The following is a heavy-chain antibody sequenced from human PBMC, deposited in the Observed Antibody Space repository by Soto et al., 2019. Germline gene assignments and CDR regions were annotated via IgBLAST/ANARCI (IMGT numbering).Heavy chain of an antibody. CDR1: CGSISSYY. V-gene: IGHV4-59*01. CDR2: IYYSGST. J-gene: IGHJ4*02. D-gene: IGHD6-6*01. CDR3: ARGGSSGPFDY. Sequence: PSETLSLTCTVSCGSISSYYWSWIRQPPGKGLEWIGYIYYSGSTNYNPSLKSRVTISVDTSKNQFSLKLSSVTAADTAVYYCARGGSSGPFDYWGQGTLVTVSS.